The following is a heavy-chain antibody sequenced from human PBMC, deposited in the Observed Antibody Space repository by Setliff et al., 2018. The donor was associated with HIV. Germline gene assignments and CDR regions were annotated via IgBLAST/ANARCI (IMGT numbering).Heavy chain of an antibody. Sequence: PSETLSLTCIVSGYSVSSGYYWGWIRQPPGKGLQWIGAMYDSETTYYNPSLKSRVTMSVDASRNRFSLKLSSVTAADTAIYYCARHQKVSFMSDHWGQGMLGTVSS. V-gene: IGHV4-38-2*02. CDR2: MYDSETT. D-gene: IGHD3-16*01. CDR3: ARHQKVSFMSDH. CDR1: GYSVSSGYY. J-gene: IGHJ4*02.